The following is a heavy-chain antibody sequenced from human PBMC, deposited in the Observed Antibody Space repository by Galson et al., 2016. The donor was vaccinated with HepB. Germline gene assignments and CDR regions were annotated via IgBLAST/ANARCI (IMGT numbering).Heavy chain of an antibody. V-gene: IGHV4-31*03. Sequence: TLSLTCIVSGDSISSGGYYWSWIRQHPGKGLEWIGHIYYSGSTSYNPSLKSRAFISLDTSKNQFSLRLSSVTAADAAVYFCARYSGSDYGRFDPWGQGTSVTVSS. CDR2: IYYSGST. D-gene: IGHD1-26*01. CDR1: GDSISSGGYY. CDR3: ARYSGSDYGRFDP. J-gene: IGHJ5*02.